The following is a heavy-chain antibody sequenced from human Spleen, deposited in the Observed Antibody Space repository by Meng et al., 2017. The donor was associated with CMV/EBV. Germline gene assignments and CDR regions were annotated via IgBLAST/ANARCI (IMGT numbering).Heavy chain of an antibody. CDR1: GGSISSYY. J-gene: IGHJ6*02. CDR2: IYYSGST. CDR3: ARDKGGSSGYYYSDYYYGMDV. Sequence: SETLSLTCTVSGGSISSYYWSWIRQPPGKGLEWIGYIYYSGSTNYNPSLKSRVTISVDTSKNQFSLKLSSVTAADTAVYYCARDKGGSSGYYYSDYYYGMDVWGQGTTVTVSS. D-gene: IGHD3-22*01. V-gene: IGHV4-59*01.